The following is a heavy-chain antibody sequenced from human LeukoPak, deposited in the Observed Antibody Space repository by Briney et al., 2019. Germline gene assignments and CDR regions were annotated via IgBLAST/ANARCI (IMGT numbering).Heavy chain of an antibody. CDR3: ARARSRPGDYVVYYYYYMDV. CDR1: GGTFSSYA. CDR2: IIPIFGTA. D-gene: IGHD4-17*01. V-gene: IGHV1-69*06. J-gene: IGHJ6*03. Sequence: SVKVSCKASGGTFSSYAISWVRQAPGQGLEWMGGIIPIFGTANYAQKFQGRVTITADKSTSTAYMELSSLRSEDTAVYYCARARSRPGDYVVYYYYYMDVWGKGTTVTVSS.